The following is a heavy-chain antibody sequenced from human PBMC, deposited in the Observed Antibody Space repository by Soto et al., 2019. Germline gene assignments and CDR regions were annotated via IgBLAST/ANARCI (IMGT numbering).Heavy chain of an antibody. Sequence: QVQLVDSGGGVVQPGRSLRLSCAASGFTFSSYGMHWVRQAPGKGLEWVAVISYDGNNEYYADSVKGRFTISRDNSKSTLYLQMNSLRAEDTAVYYCAKDRAVARQKIDYYFDYWGRGTLVTVSS. CDR3: AKDRAVARQKIDYYFDY. J-gene: IGHJ4*02. CDR2: ISYDGNNE. V-gene: IGHV3-30*18. CDR1: GFTFSSYG. D-gene: IGHD2-15*01.